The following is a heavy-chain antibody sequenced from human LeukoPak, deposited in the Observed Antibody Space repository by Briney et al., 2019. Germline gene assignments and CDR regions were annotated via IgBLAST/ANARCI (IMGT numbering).Heavy chain of an antibody. Sequence: SVKVSCKASGGTFSSYAISWVRQAPGQGLEWMGGIIPIFGKANYAQKFQGRVTITADKSTSTAYMELSSLRSEDTAVYYCARDRPKPNYYDSSGYYRDFDYWGQGTLVTVSS. J-gene: IGHJ4*02. D-gene: IGHD3-22*01. V-gene: IGHV1-69*06. CDR2: IIPIFGKA. CDR1: GGTFSSYA. CDR3: ARDRPKPNYYDSSGYYRDFDY.